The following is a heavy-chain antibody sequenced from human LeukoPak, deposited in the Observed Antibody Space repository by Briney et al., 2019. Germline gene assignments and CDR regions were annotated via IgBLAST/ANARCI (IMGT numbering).Heavy chain of an antibody. V-gene: IGHV3-11*01. CDR3: ARVLRYCSGGNCYSGGLGYMDA. J-gene: IGHJ6*03. CDR1: GFTFSDYN. CDR2: ISRSGSTK. D-gene: IGHD2-15*01. Sequence: GGSLRLSCAASGFTFSDYNMRWIRRAPGKGLEWVSSISRSGSTKYYADSVKGRFTISRDNAKSSLFLQMNSLRAEDTAVYYCARVLRYCSGGNCYSGGLGYMDAWGKGTTVTISS.